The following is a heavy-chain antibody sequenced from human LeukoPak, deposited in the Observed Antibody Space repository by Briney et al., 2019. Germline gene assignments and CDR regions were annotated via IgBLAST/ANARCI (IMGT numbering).Heavy chain of an antibody. CDR3: ARVQVQRITIFGVVIIENWFDP. D-gene: IGHD3-3*01. Sequence: PSETLSLTCTVSGYSISSGYYWGWIRQPPGKGLEWIGSIYHSGSTYNPSLKSRVTISVDTSKNQFSLKLSSVTAADTAVYYCARVQVQRITIFGVVIIENWFDPWGQGTLVTVSS. V-gene: IGHV4-38-2*02. CDR2: IYHSGST. J-gene: IGHJ5*02. CDR1: GYSISSGYY.